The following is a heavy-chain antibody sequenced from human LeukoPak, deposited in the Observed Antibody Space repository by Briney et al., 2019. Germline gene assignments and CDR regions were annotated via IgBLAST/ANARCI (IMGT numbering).Heavy chain of an antibody. CDR3: ARAGAYHFDN. J-gene: IGHJ4*02. CDR1: GFTFTDYW. Sequence: GGSLRLSCAASGFTFTDYWMHWVRQVPGKGLVWVSIINTDTRGTYYADSVEGRFTISRGNAKSILYLQMDSLRAEDTAVYYCARAGAYHFDNWGQGTLVTVSS. V-gene: IGHV3-74*01. CDR2: INTDTRGT. D-gene: IGHD3-16*01.